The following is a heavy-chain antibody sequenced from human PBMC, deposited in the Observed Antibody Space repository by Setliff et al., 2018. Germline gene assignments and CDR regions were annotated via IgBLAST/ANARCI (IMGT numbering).Heavy chain of an antibody. CDR2: IYHDGNA. CDR3: ARGGGRYHAAS. V-gene: IGHV4-4*02. J-gene: IGHJ5*02. D-gene: IGHD1-26*01. CDR1: GVSVNSLTW. Sequence: SETLSLTCAVSGVSVNSLTWWSWVRQSPGKGLEWIGEIYHDGNAKFYPSVHFNPSLKSRVTTSIDKSKNHFSLNLTSVTAADTAVYYCARGGGRYHAASWGQGSLVTV.